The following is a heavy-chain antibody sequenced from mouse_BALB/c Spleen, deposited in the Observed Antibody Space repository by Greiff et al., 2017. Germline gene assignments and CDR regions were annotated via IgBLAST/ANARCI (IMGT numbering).Heavy chain of an antibody. J-gene: IGHJ4*01. Sequence: VQLQQSGAELMKPGASVKISCKATGYTFSSYWIEWVKQRPGHGLEWIGEILPGSGSTNYNEKFKGKATFTADTSSNTAYMQLSSLTSEDSAVYYCARGDGYFVGYAMDYWGQGTSVTVSS. CDR1: GYTFSSYW. D-gene: IGHD2-3*01. CDR2: ILPGSGST. CDR3: ARGDGYFVGYAMDY. V-gene: IGHV1-9*01.